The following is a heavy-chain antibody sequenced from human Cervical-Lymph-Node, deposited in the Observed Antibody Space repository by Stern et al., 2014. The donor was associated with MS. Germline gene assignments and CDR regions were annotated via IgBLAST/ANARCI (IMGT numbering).Heavy chain of an antibody. Sequence: QVQLGQSGSEVKKPGASVKVSCKASEYTHNNYLIHWVRQAPGQRPDWMGVINPSGATNYAQKSQDRVTMTTDASTSTFYMELSRLRSEDTAVYYCAVRYCSGGRCYSVPDVWGQGTTVIVSS. CDR2: INPSGAT. CDR1: EYTHNNYL. D-gene: IGHD2-15*01. V-gene: IGHV1-46*02. CDR3: AVRYCSGGRCYSVPDV. J-gene: IGHJ6*02.